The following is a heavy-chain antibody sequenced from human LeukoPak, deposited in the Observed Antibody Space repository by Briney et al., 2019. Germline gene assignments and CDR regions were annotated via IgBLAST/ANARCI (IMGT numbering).Heavy chain of an antibody. J-gene: IGHJ6*03. V-gene: IGHV4-30-4*07. CDR3: ARGGPDGLLYYYYYMDV. Sequence: SETLSLTCAVSGGSISSGGYSWSWIRQPQGKGLEWIGYIYYSGSTYYNPSLKSRVTISVATSKNQFSLKLSSVTAADTAVYYCARGGPDGLLYYYYYMDVWGKGTTVTVSS. D-gene: IGHD1-26*01. CDR2: IYYSGST. CDR1: GGSISSGGYS.